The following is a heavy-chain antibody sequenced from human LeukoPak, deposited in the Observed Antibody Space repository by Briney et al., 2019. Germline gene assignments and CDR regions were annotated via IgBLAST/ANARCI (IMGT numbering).Heavy chain of an antibody. V-gene: IGHV3-23*01. J-gene: IGHJ4*02. D-gene: IGHD3-3*02. Sequence: GGSLRLSCVGSRFPPSKYSMSWVRQAPGKGLEWVSGICGSGSSKYYADSVRGRFTISRDNSKDTLFLQMSSLRADDTAKYYCAKEPEPFLEWHFNNWGQGTLVIVSS. CDR1: RFPPSKYS. CDR3: AKEPEPFLEWHFNN. CDR2: ICGSGSSK.